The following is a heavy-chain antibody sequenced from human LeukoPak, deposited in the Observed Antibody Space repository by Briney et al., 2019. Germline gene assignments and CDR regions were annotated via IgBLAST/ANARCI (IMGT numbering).Heavy chain of an antibody. V-gene: IGHV1-18*01. CDR3: AFRGVIPNYFDY. CDR2: ISAYNGDT. J-gene: IGHJ4*02. Sequence: ALRKVSCKASGYTFKTYSFIWVRQAPGQGLEWMGRISAYNGDTNYAQKFQGRVALTADTLTRTGYMELTSLRSDDTAVYYCAFRGVIPNYFDYWGQGSLVTVSS. D-gene: IGHD3-10*01. CDR1: GYTFKTYS.